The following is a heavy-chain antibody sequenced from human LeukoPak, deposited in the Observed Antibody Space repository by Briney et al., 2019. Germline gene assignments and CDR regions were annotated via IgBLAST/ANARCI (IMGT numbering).Heavy chain of an antibody. CDR1: GGSISSYH. CDR2: TYASGST. V-gene: IGHV4-4*07. D-gene: IGHD3-10*01. Sequence: SETLSLTCTVSGGSISSYHWSWIRQPAGKGLEWIGRTYASGSTNYNPSLKSRVTMSVDTSKNQFSLKLSSVTAADTAVYYCARDPAAFGFDYWGQGTLVTVSS. CDR3: ARDPAAFGFDY. J-gene: IGHJ4*02.